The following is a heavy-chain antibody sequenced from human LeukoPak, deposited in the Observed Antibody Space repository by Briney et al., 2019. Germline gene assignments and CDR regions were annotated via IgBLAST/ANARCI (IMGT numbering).Heavy chain of an antibody. CDR3: AKDGGSYRGGESGAFDI. J-gene: IGHJ3*02. CDR1: GFTFDDYA. CDR2: ISWNSGSI. D-gene: IGHD1-26*01. Sequence: PGRSLRLSCAASGFTFDDYAMHWVRQAPGKGLEWVSGISWNSGSIGYADSVKGRFTISRDSAKNSLYLQMNSLRAEDMALYYCAKDGGSYRGGESGAFDIWGQGTMVTVSS. V-gene: IGHV3-9*03.